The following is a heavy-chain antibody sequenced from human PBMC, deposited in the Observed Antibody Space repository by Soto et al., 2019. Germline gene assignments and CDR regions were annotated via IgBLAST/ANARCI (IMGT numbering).Heavy chain of an antibody. D-gene: IGHD4-4*01. CDR3: ARPLWRDDYNWGYFDL. CDR1: GFTFSSYA. CDR2: ISYDGSNK. J-gene: IGHJ2*01. V-gene: IGHV3-30-3*01. Sequence: ASGFTFSSYAMHWVRQAPGKGLEWVAVISYDGSNKYYADSVKGRFTISRDNSKNKLYLQMNSLRAEDTAVYYCARPLWRDDYNWGYFDLWGRGTLVTVSS.